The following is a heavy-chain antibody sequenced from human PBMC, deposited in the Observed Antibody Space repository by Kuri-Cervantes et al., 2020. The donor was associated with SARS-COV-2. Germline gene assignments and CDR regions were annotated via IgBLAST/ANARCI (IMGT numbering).Heavy chain of an antibody. CDR1: GGSISSNNY. J-gene: IGHJ5*02. CDR2: VYQNGAT. D-gene: IGHD3-3*01. V-gene: IGHV4-4*02. Sequence: SETLSLTCAVSGGSISSNNYWSWVRQSPGKGLEWIGQVYQNGATNYNPSLKSRVTISVDKSQNRFSLRLSSVTAADTAVYYCARQMMSSITIFGVVITRNWFDPWGQGTLVTVSS. CDR3: ARQMMSSITIFGVVITRNWFDP.